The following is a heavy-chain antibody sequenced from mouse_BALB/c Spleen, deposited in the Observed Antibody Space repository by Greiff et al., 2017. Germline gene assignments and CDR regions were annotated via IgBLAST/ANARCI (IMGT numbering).Heavy chain of an antibody. J-gene: IGHJ1*01. Sequence: VQLQQSGPELVKPGASMKISCKASGYSFTGYTMNWVKQSHGKNLEWIGLINPYNGGTSYNQKFKGKATLTVDKSSSTAYMELLSLTSEDSAVYYCAMGYDYGDWYFDVWGAGTTVTVSS. CDR1: GYSFTGYT. CDR3: AMGYDYGDWYFDV. V-gene: IGHV1-18*01. D-gene: IGHD2-4*01. CDR2: INPYNGGT.